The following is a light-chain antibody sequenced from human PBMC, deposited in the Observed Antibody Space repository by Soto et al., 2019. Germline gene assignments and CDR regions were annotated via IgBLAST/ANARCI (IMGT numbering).Light chain of an antibody. J-gene: IGKJ1*01. Sequence: DIPMTQSPSSLSASVGDSVTITCRASQGINNYLAWYQQKPGKVPVLLIYTASTLKPGVPSRFSGRGAGTDFTLTISSLQPEDFATYYCQKYDSAPRTFGQGTKVEIK. CDR1: QGINNY. V-gene: IGKV1-27*01. CDR2: TAS. CDR3: QKYDSAPRT.